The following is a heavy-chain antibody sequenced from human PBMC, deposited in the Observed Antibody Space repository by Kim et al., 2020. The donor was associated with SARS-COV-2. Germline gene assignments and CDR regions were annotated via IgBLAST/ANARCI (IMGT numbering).Heavy chain of an antibody. Sequence: GESLKISCKGSGYSFTSYWIGWVRQMPGKGLEWMGIIYPGDSDTRYSPSFQGQVTIPADKSISTAYLQWSSLKASDTAMYYCARKGVEVHIVAPRGAFDIWGQGTMVTVSS. J-gene: IGHJ3*02. CDR3: ARKGVEVHIVAPRGAFDI. CDR1: GYSFTSYW. V-gene: IGHV5-51*01. CDR2: IYPGDSDT. D-gene: IGHD5-12*01.